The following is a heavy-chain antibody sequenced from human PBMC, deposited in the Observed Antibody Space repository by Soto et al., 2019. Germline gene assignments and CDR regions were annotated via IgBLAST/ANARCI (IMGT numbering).Heavy chain of an antibody. J-gene: IGHJ6*02. CDR1: GGTFSSYA. V-gene: IGHV1-69*13. CDR2: IIPIFGTA. Sequence: SVKGSFKACGGTFSSYAISWLRQAPGQGLEWMGGIIPIFGTANYAQKFQGRVTITADESTSTAYMELSSLRSEDTAVYYCARNRRQLLIPHYYYYYGMDVWGQGTTVTVSS. CDR3: ARNRRQLLIPHYYYYYGMDV. D-gene: IGHD2-2*01.